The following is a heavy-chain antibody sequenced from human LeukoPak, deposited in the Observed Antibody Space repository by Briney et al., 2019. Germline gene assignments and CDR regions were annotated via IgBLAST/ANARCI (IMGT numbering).Heavy chain of an antibody. V-gene: IGHV3-23*01. Sequence: GGSLRLSCAASGFSFGSFAMSWVRQAPGKGLEWVSGIIGSGGTTFYADSVKGRFTISRDNSKNTLYLQMNSLRAEDTAVYYCARDFGELLNPLDAFDIWGQGTMVTVSS. CDR3: ARDFGELLNPLDAFDI. CDR2: IIGSGGTT. CDR1: GFSFGSFA. D-gene: IGHD3-10*01. J-gene: IGHJ3*02.